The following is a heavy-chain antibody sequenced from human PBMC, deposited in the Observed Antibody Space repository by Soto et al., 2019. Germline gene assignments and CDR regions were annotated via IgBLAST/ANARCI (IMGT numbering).Heavy chain of an antibody. CDR3: ARDLLLFSQWEYCSSTSCYMSGWFDP. Sequence: GGSLRLSCAASGFTFSSYSMNWVRQAPGKGLEWVSSISSSSSYIYYADSVKGRFTISRDNAKNSLYLQMNSLRAEDTAVYYCARDLLLFSQWEYCSSTSCYMSGWFDPWGQGTLVTVSS. D-gene: IGHD2-2*02. J-gene: IGHJ5*02. CDR1: GFTFSSYS. CDR2: ISSSSSYI. V-gene: IGHV3-21*01.